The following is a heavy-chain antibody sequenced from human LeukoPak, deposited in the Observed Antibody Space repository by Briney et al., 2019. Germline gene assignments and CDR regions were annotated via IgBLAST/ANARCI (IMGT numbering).Heavy chain of an antibody. Sequence: TSETLSLTCTVSGDSISRSSYFWAWIRQPPGKGLEWIGSVYSSGSTYYNPSLRSQITISVDTSKNQFSLKLSSVTAADTAVYYCARLSSSGWYKGYFDYWGQGTLVTVSS. CDR3: ARLSSSGWYKGYFDY. CDR2: VYSSGST. D-gene: IGHD6-19*01. V-gene: IGHV4-39*07. J-gene: IGHJ4*02. CDR1: GDSISRSSYF.